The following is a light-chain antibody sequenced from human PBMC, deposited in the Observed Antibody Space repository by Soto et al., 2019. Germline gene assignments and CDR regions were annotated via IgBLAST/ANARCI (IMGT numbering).Light chain of an antibody. CDR3: QQRTNWLWT. CDR2: DAS. V-gene: IGKV3-11*01. Sequence: EIVLTQSPATLSLSPGERATLSCKARQSVSSYLAWYQQKPGQAPRLLIHDASKRATGIPARFSGSGSGTDFTLTISSLEPEDFAVYYCQQRTNWLWTFGQGTKVEMK. CDR1: QSVSSY. J-gene: IGKJ1*01.